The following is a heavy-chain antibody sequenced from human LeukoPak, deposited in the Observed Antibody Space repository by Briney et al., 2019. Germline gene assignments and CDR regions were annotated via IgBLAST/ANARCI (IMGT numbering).Heavy chain of an antibody. Sequence: SETLSLTCTVSGDSLNGYYWGWIRQPPGKGLECIGYIHFSAGTAHNASLKSRLTISLDTSKNQFSLTLSSVSAADTAEYYCARHVYGEGMVVWGKGTTVTVSS. CDR2: IHFSAGT. V-gene: IGHV4-59*08. CDR1: GDSLNGYY. D-gene: IGHD4-17*01. CDR3: ARHVYGEGMVV. J-gene: IGHJ6*04.